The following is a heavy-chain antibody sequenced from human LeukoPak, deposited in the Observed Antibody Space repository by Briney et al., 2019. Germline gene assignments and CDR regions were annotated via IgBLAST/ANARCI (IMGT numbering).Heavy chain of an antibody. CDR3: ARENSRPYGDSPGGWFDP. CDR1: GFTFSSYA. D-gene: IGHD4-17*01. V-gene: IGHV3-64*01. CDR2: ISSNGGST. J-gene: IGHJ5*02. Sequence: GGSLRLSCAASGFTFSSYAMHWVRQAPGKGLEYVSAISSNGGSTYYANSVKGRFTISRDNSKNTLYLQMNSLRAEDTAVYYCARENSRPYGDSPGGWFDPWGQGTLVTVSS.